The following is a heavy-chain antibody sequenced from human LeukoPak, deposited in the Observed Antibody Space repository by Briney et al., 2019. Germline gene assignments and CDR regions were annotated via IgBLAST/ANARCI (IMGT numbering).Heavy chain of an antibody. CDR1: GFTFSDYS. CDR2: IGIDSGNT. J-gene: IGHJ4*02. D-gene: IGHD5-24*01. Sequence: GGSLRLSCAASGFTFSDYSMNWVRQAPGKGLEWISYIGIDSGNTNYADSVKGRFTISGDKAKNSLYLQMNSLRVEDTAVYYCARDYKYALDNWGQGTLVTVSS. V-gene: IGHV3-48*01. CDR3: ARDYKYALDN.